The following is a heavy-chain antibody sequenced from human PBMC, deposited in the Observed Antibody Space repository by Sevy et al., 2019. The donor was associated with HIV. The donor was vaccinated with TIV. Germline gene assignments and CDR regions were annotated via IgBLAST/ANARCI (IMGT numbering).Heavy chain of an antibody. J-gene: IGHJ4*02. CDR2: ISGSGGST. D-gene: IGHD2-2*01. CDR3: AKVDSSTSCCAFDY. CDR1: GFTFSSYA. Sequence: GSLRLSCAASGFTFSSYAMSWVRQAPGKGLEWVSDISGSGGSTYYVDSVKGRFTISRDNSKNTLYLQMSSLRAEDTAVYYCAKVDSSTSCCAFDYWGQGTLVTVSS. V-gene: IGHV3-23*01.